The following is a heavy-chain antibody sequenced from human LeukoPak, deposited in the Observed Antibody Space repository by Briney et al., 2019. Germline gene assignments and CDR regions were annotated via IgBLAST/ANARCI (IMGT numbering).Heavy chain of an antibody. CDR3: AKLTTEDF. D-gene: IGHD4-17*01. CDR1: GFIFSSYA. J-gene: IGHJ4*02. V-gene: IGHV3-23*01. Sequence: GGSLRLSCAASGFIFSSYAMNWVRQAPGKGLEWVSGISSSASSIYYADSVKGRFTISRDNSKNTLCLQMNSLRAEDTAVYYCAKLTTEDFWGQGTVVTVSS. CDR2: ISSSASSI.